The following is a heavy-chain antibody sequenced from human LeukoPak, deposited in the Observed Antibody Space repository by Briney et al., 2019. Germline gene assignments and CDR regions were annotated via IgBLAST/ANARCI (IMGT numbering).Heavy chain of an antibody. V-gene: IGHV4-61*02. Sequence: SETLSLTCTVSGGSISSGSYYWSWIRQPAGKGLEWIGRIYTSGSTNYNPSLKSRVTISVDTSKNQFSLKLSSVTAADTAVYYCAKQTGSGLFILPGGQGTLVTVSS. J-gene: IGHJ4*02. CDR3: AKQTGSGLFILP. D-gene: IGHD3/OR15-3a*01. CDR1: GGSISSGSYY. CDR2: IYTSGST.